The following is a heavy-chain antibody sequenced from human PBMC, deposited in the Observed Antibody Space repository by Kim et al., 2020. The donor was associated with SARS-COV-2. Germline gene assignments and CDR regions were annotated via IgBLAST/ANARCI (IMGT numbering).Heavy chain of an antibody. Sequence: GGSLRLSCAASGFTFSSYWMHWVRQAPGKGLVWVSRINSDGSSTSYADSVKGRFTISRDNAKNTLYLQMNSLRAEDTAVYYCARDLRYSSSWFYYYYGMDVWGQGTTVTVSS. CDR3: ARDLRYSSSWFYYYYGMDV. D-gene: IGHD6-13*01. J-gene: IGHJ6*02. V-gene: IGHV3-74*01. CDR1: GFTFSSYW. CDR2: INSDGSST.